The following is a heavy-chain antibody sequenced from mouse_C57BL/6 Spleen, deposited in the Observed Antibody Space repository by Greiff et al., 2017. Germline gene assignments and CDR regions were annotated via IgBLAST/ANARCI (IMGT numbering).Heavy chain of an antibody. J-gene: IGHJ2*01. CDR1: GFSFNTYA. D-gene: IGHD4-1*01. V-gene: IGHV10-1*01. CDR3: VRHDRNWCFDY. Sequence: EVQLQESGGGLVQPKGSLKLSCAASGFSFNTYAMNWVRQAPGKGLEWVARIRSKSNNYATYYADSVKDRFTISRDDSESMLYLQMNNLKTEDTAMYYCVRHDRNWCFDYWGQGTTLTVSS. CDR2: IRSKSNNYAT.